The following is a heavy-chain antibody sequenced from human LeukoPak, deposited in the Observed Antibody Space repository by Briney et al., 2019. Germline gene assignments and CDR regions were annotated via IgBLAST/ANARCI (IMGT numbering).Heavy chain of an antibody. J-gene: IGHJ3*02. D-gene: IGHD4-17*01. Sequence: ASVTVSCKASGYTFTGYYMHWVRQAPGQGLEWMGWINPNSGGTNYAQKFQGRVTMTRDTSISTAYMELSRLRSDDTAVYYCARAADYGDYASDAFDIWGQGTMVTVSS. CDR2: INPNSGGT. V-gene: IGHV1-2*02. CDR3: ARAADYGDYASDAFDI. CDR1: GYTFTGYY.